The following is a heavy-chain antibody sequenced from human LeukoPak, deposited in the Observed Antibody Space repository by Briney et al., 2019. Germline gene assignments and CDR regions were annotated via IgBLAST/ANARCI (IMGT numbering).Heavy chain of an antibody. V-gene: IGHV3-53*01. CDR2: IYSGGST. CDR1: GLTFSSNY. D-gene: IGHD5-24*01. J-gene: IGHJ4*02. CDR3: AREATSYFDY. Sequence: GGSLRLSCAASGLTFSSNYMSWVRQAPGKGLEWVSVIYSGGSTYYADSVKGRFTISRDNSKNTLYLQMNSLRAEDTAVYYCAREATSYFDYWGQGTLVTVSS.